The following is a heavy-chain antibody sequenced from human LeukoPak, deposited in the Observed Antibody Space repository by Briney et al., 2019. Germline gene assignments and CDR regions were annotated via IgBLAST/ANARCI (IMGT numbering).Heavy chain of an antibody. D-gene: IGHD6-19*01. CDR3: AKGREWLVHAFDI. Sequence: GGSLRLSCAASGFTFSSYGMHWVRQAPGKGLEWVAVISYDGSNKYYADSVKGRFTISRDNSKNTLYLQMNSLRAEDTAVYYCAKGREWLVHAFDIWGQGTMVTVSS. V-gene: IGHV3-30*18. J-gene: IGHJ3*02. CDR1: GFTFSSYG. CDR2: ISYDGSNK.